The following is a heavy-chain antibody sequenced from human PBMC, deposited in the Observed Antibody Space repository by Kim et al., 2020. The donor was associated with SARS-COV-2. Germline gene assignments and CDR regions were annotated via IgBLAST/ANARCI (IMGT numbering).Heavy chain of an antibody. CDR1: GGSISTYY. Sequence: SETLSLTCTVSGGSISTYYWSWIRQPLGKGLEWIGYIYYSGSTTYNPSLKSRVTISVDTSKNQFSLNLTSVTAADTAVYYCARHDAYYYGMDVWGQGTTVTVSS. CDR2: IYYSGST. CDR3: ARHDAYYYGMDV. V-gene: IGHV4-59*08. J-gene: IGHJ6*02.